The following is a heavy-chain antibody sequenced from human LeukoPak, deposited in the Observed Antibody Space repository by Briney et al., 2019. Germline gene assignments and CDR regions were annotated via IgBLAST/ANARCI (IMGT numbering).Heavy chain of an antibody. D-gene: IGHD2-2*01. J-gene: IGHJ6*02. CDR2: INAGKGNT. Sequence: ASVKVSCKAFEYTFSSYSIHWVRQAPAQRLEWMGWINAGKGNTKYSQNLQGRVTVTGDTSASTAYMELSSLTSEDTAVYYCARGSCSSTSCFMDVWGQGTTVTVSS. V-gene: IGHV1-3*01. CDR1: EYTFSSYS. CDR3: ARGSCSSTSCFMDV.